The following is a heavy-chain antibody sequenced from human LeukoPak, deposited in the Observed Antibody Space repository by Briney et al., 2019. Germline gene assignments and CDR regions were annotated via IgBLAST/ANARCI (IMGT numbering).Heavy chain of an antibody. Sequence: GGSLRLSCAASGFTFNIYAMCWVRQAPGKGLEWVSSIGSTDTYYADSVKGRFSISRDNSRSTLFLQMSSLRADDTAVYYCAKDSFDHNGVFDAFDIWGQGTLVTVSS. CDR1: GFTFNIYA. D-gene: IGHD3-16*01. V-gene: IGHV3-23*01. CDR2: IGSTDT. J-gene: IGHJ3*02. CDR3: AKDSFDHNGVFDAFDI.